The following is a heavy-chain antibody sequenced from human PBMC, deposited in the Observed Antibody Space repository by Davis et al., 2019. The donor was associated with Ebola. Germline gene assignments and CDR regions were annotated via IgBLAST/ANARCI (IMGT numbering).Heavy chain of an antibody. CDR3: TRGNSWDAPFDY. D-gene: IGHD6-13*01. J-gene: IGHJ4*02. Sequence: AASVKVSCKASGYSFKNYAISWVRQAPGQGLEWMGWISAYNGNTNYAQKVQGRVTMTTDTSTGTAYLDLRSLRSDDTAVYYCTRGNSWDAPFDYWGQGTLVTVSS. CDR2: ISAYNGNT. CDR1: GYSFKNYA. V-gene: IGHV1-18*01.